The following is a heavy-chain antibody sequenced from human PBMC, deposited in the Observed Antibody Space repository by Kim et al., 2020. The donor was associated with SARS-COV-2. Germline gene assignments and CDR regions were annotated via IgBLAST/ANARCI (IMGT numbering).Heavy chain of an antibody. CDR2: T. CDR3: ARRSGGSSPFDP. J-gene: IGHJ5*02. V-gene: IGHV5-51*01. Sequence: TRYSPSFQGQVTISADKSISTAYLQWSSLKASDTAMYYCARRSGGSSPFDPWGQGTLVTVSS. D-gene: IGHD2-15*01.